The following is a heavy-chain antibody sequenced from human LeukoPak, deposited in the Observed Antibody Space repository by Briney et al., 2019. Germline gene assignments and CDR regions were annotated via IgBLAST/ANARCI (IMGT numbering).Heavy chain of an antibody. V-gene: IGHV3-23*01. CDR1: GFTFSSYA. CDR2: ISGSDGST. CDR3: AKDLGYTFGSTYYFDY. Sequence: PGGSLRLSCAASGFTFSSYAMSWVRQAPGKALEWVSSISGSDGSTYYADSVKGRFTISRDNSNNTLYLQMNSLRAEDTAVYYCAKDLGYTFGSTYYFDYWGQGTLVTVSS. J-gene: IGHJ4*02. D-gene: IGHD5-18*01.